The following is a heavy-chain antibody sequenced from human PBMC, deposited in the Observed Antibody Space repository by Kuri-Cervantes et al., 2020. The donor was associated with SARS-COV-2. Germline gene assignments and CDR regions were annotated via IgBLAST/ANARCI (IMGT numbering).Heavy chain of an antibody. CDR2: ISSSSSYI. V-gene: IGHV3-21*01. J-gene: IGHJ6*03. Sequence: GESLKISCAASGFTFSSYSMNWVRQAPGKGLEWVSSISSSSSYIYYADSVKGRFTISRDNAKNSLYLQMNSLRAEDTAVYYRAREAVAGPTHYYYYYMDVWGKGTTVTVSS. D-gene: IGHD6-19*01. CDR3: AREAVAGPTHYYYYYMDV. CDR1: GFTFSSYS.